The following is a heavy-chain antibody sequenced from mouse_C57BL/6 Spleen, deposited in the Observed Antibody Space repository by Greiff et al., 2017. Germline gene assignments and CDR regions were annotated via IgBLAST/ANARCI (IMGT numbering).Heavy chain of an antibody. D-gene: IGHD1-1*01. J-gene: IGHJ3*01. CDR1: GYTFTSYW. V-gene: IGHV1-55*01. CDR2: IYPGSGST. CDR3: ARRAGITTVVPFAY. Sequence: QVQLQQSGAELVKPGASVKMSCKASGYTFTSYWITWVKQRPGQGLEWIGDIYPGSGSTNYNEKFKSKATLTVDTSSSTAYMQLSSLTSEDSAVYYCARRAGITTVVPFAYWGQGTLVTVSA.